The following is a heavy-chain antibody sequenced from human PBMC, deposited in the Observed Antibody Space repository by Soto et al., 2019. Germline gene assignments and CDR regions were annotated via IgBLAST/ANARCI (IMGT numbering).Heavy chain of an antibody. J-gene: IGHJ4*02. CDR2: MYYSGSS. V-gene: IGHV4-39*02. CDR1: GDSITSSHYF. Sequence: SETLSLTCTVSGDSITSSHYFWGWIRQPPGKGLEWIGNMYYSGSSNYNPSLKSRVTISVHTSKNYFSLNLTSVTAADTAVYYCVRSLGDYETDIWGQGTLVTVSS. D-gene: IGHD4-17*01. CDR3: VRSLGDYETDI.